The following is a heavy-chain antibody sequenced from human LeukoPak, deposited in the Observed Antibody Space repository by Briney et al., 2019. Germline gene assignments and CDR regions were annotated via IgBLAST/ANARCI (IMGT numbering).Heavy chain of an antibody. CDR3: ARVRLWFGELLGANDY. CDR2: TYYSGST. CDR1: GGSISSGDYY. V-gene: IGHV4-30-4*08. J-gene: IGHJ4*02. Sequence: SETLSLTCTVSGGSISSGDYYWSWIRQPPGKGLEWIGYTYYSGSTYYNPSLKSRVTISVDTSKNQFSLKLSSVTAADTAVYYCARVRLWFGELLGANDYWGQGTLVTVSS. D-gene: IGHD3-10*01.